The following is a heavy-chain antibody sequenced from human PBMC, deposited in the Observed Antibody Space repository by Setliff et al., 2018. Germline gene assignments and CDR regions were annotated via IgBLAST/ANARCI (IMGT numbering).Heavy chain of an antibody. Sequence: GGSLRLSCAASGFTFSDYYMSWIRQAPGKGLEWVSYITNSGGTIYYADFVKGRFTISRDNAKNSLFLQMNSLRAEDTALYYCAKFVGYTYGYDYWGRGTLVTVSS. CDR3: AKFVGYTYGYDY. J-gene: IGHJ4*02. D-gene: IGHD5-18*01. V-gene: IGHV3-11*04. CDR1: GFTFSDYY. CDR2: ITNSGGTI.